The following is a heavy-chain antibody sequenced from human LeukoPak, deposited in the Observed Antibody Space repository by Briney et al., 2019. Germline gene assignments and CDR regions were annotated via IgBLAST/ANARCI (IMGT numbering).Heavy chain of an antibody. J-gene: IGHJ3*02. V-gene: IGHV1-2*02. CDR1: GYTFTGYY. Sequence: ASVKVSCKASGYTFTGYYMHWVRQAPGQGLEWMGWINPNSGGTNYAQKFQGRVTMTRDTSISTAYMELSRLRSDDTAVYYCALLWFGELFDDAFDIWGQGTMATVSS. CDR3: ALLWFGELFDDAFDI. CDR2: INPNSGGT. D-gene: IGHD3-10*01.